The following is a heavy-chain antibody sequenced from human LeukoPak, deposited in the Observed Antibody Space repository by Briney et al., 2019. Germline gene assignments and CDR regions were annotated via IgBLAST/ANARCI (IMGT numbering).Heavy chain of an antibody. CDR3: ARANCGLIYYYHYYGMDV. D-gene: IGHD2-21*01. J-gene: IGHJ6*02. Sequence: SETLSLTCAVSGGSISSGGYSWSWIRQPPGKGLEWIGYIYHSGSTYYNPSLKSRVTISVDRSKNQFSLKLSSVTAADTAVYYCARANCGLIYYYHYYGMDVWGQGTTVTVSS. V-gene: IGHV4-30-2*01. CDR1: GGSISSGGYS. CDR2: IYHSGST.